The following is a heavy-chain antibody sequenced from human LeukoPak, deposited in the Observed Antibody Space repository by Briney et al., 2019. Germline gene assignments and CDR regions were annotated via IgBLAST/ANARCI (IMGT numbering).Heavy chain of an antibody. Sequence: SETLSLTCTVSGGSISSGDYYWSWIRQPPGKGLEWIGYIYYSGSTYYNPSLKSRVTISVDTSKNQFSLKLSSVTAADTAVYYCARDFGGSGSYYNYFDYWGQGTLVTVSS. V-gene: IGHV4-30-4*01. CDR1: GGSISSGDYY. CDR2: IYYSGST. D-gene: IGHD3-10*01. J-gene: IGHJ4*02. CDR3: ARDFGGSGSYYNYFDY.